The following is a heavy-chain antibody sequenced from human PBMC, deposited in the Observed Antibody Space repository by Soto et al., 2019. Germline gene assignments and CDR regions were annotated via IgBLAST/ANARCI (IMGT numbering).Heavy chain of an antibody. D-gene: IGHD3-16*02. CDR3: ARGGGRYDYVWGSYRLGYYFDY. Sequence: SETLSLTCAVYGGSFSGYYWSWIRQPPGKGLEWIGEINHSGSTNYNPSLKSRVTISVDTSKNQFSLKLSSVTAADTAVYYCARGGGRYDYVWGSYRLGYYFDYWGQGTLVTVS. CDR1: GGSFSGYY. CDR2: INHSGST. J-gene: IGHJ4*02. V-gene: IGHV4-34*01.